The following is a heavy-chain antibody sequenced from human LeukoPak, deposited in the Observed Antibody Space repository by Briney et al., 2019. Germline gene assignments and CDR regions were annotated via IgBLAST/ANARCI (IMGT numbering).Heavy chain of an antibody. Sequence: SETLSLTCSVSGGYISSYYWSWIRQPPGKGLEWIGYIYDSGRTNYNPSLKSRVTISVDTSRKQFSLKLSSVTAADTAVYYCARDLYGDYAFDIWGQGTLVTVSS. V-gene: IGHV4-59*01. CDR3: ARDLYGDYAFDI. D-gene: IGHD4-17*01. CDR2: IYDSGRT. CDR1: GGYISSYY. J-gene: IGHJ3*02.